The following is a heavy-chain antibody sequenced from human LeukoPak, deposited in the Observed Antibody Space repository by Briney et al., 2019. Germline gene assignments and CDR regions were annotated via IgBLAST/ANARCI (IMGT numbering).Heavy chain of an antibody. Sequence: SVKVSCKASGGTFSSHAISWVRQAPGQGLEWMGGIIPIFGTANYAQKFQGRVTITADESTSTAYMELSSLRSEDTAVYYCARGPYYDFWSGYYWSWFDPWGQGTLVTVSS. CDR3: ARGPYYDFWSGYYWSWFDP. J-gene: IGHJ5*02. CDR2: IIPIFGTA. V-gene: IGHV1-69*13. CDR1: GGTFSSHA. D-gene: IGHD3-3*01.